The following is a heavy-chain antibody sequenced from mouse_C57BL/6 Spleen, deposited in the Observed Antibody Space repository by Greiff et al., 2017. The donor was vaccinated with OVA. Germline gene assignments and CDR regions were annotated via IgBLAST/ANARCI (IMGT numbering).Heavy chain of an antibody. CDR2: INPNYGTT. CDR1: GYSFTDYN. V-gene: IGHV1-39*01. Sequence: VQLKQSGPELVKPGASVKISCKASGYSFTDYNMNWVKQSNGKSLEWIGGINPNYGTTSYNQKFKGKATLTVDQSSSTAYMELNSLTSEDSAVYYCARSYPLRRSSWFAYWGQGTLVTVSA. CDR3: ARSYPLRRSSWFAY. J-gene: IGHJ3*01. D-gene: IGHD1-1*01.